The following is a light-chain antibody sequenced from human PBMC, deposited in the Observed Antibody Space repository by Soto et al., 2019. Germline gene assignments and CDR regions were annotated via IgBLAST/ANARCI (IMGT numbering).Light chain of an antibody. V-gene: IGKV1-9*01. CDR2: AAS. Sequence: DIQLTQSPSFLSASVGDRVTITCRASQGLSNYLAWYQQKPGKVPKLLIYAASTLQSGVPSRFSGSGFGTEFTLTISSLQSEDFATYYCQQINTYPTTFGQGTRLEIK. CDR3: QQINTYPTT. CDR1: QGLSNY. J-gene: IGKJ5*01.